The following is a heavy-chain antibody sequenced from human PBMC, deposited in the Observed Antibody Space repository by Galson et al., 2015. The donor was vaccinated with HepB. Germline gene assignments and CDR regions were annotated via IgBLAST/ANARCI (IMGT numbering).Heavy chain of an antibody. J-gene: IGHJ3*02. CDR2: IWYDGSNK. D-gene: IGHD3-10*01. V-gene: IGHV3-33*08. CDR3: ARDSQGALYYRAFDI. Sequence: SLRLSCAASGFTFSSYGMHWVRQAPGKGLEWVAVIWYDGSNKYYADSVKGRFTISRDNSKSTLYLQMNSLRAEDTAVYYCARDSQGALYYRAFDIWGQGTMVTVSS. CDR1: GFTFSSYG.